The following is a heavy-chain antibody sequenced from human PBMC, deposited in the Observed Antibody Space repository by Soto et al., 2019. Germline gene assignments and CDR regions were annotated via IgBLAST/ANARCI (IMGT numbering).Heavy chain of an antibody. D-gene: IGHD2-15*01. Sequence: SETLSLTCSVSGGSISSNSYSWGWIRQPPGKGLEWIGTLYSSRDTYYNPSLKSRVTISADTSQNQFSLDLTSVTATDTAVYFCARHPGYCSGGSCNGQYTLDVWGQGSTVTVSS. V-gene: IGHV4-39*01. CDR2: LYSSRDT. CDR3: ARHPGYCSGGSCNGQYTLDV. J-gene: IGHJ6*02. CDR1: GGSISSNSYS.